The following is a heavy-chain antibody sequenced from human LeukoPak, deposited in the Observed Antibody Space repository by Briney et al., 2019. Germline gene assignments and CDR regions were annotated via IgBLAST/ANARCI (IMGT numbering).Heavy chain of an antibody. V-gene: IGHV4-61*02. D-gene: IGHD5-18*01. CDR2: IYTSGST. CDR3: ARDRHSYGDYFDY. Sequence: SQTLSLTCTVSGGSISSGSYYWSWIRQPAGKGLEWIGRIYTSGSTNYNPSLKSRVTISVDTSKNQFSLKLSSVTAADTAVYYCARDRHSYGDYFDYWGQGTLVTVSS. CDR1: GGSISSGSYY. J-gene: IGHJ4*02.